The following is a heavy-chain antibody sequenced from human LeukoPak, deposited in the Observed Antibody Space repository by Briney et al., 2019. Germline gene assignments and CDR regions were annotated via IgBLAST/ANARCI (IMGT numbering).Heavy chain of an antibody. Sequence: GGSLRLSCTASGFTFGYYAMSWIRQAPGKGLEWVGFIRSKAYGETADYAASVKGRFTISRDVSKAIAYLQMNSLKTEDTAVYHCTRDRGAYNLYDYWGQGTLVTVSS. CDR3: TRDRGAYNLYDY. V-gene: IGHV3-49*03. CDR1: GFTFGYYA. D-gene: IGHD1-1*01. J-gene: IGHJ4*02. CDR2: IRSKAYGETA.